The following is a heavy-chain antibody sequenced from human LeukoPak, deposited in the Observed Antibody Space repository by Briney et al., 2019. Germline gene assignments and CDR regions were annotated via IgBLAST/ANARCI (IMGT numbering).Heavy chain of an antibody. CDR3: ASVEGYQLLFGSY. V-gene: IGHV1-24*01. CDR1: GYTLTELS. CDR2: FDPEDGEA. Sequence: GASVKVSCKVSGYTLTELSMHWVRQAPGKGLEWTGGFDPEDGEAIYAQKFQGRVTMTEDTSTDTAYMELSSLRSEDTAVYYCASVEGYQLLFGSYWGQGTLVTVSS. D-gene: IGHD2-2*01. J-gene: IGHJ4*02.